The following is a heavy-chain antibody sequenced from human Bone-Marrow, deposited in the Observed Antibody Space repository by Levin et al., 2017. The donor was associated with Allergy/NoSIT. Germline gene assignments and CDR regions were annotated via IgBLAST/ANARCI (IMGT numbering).Heavy chain of an antibody. D-gene: IGHD3-16*01. CDR2: INGDGSTT. Sequence: GESLKISCAASGFIFSNYWMHWVRQAPGKGLVWVSRINGDGSTTTYADSVKGRFTISRDNAKSTLYLQMNSLRAEDTAVYYCLRFHLGGPPDPFDIWGQGTMVTVSS. V-gene: IGHV3-74*01. J-gene: IGHJ3*02. CDR1: GFIFSNYW. CDR3: LRFHLGGPPDPFDI.